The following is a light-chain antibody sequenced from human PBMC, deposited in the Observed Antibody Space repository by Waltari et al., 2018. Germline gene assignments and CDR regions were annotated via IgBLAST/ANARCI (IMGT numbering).Light chain of an antibody. CDR2: DAS. CDR1: QSVGAN. J-gene: IGKJ4*01. CDR3: QQRYNWPPT. Sequence: EIVLTQSPAPLSLSPVERAPLSCRASQSVGANLAWYQQIAGQAPRLLIYDASNRATGIPARFSGSGSGADFTLTISSLEPEDFAVYYCQQRYNWPPTFGGGTKVEIE. V-gene: IGKV3-11*01.